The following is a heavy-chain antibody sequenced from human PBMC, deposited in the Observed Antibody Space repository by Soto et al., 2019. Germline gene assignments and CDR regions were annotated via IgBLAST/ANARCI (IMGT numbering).Heavy chain of an antibody. V-gene: IGHV3-66*01. D-gene: IGHD4-17*01. CDR2: IYSGGST. J-gene: IGHJ6*03. CDR1: GFTVSSNY. CDR3: VRSYGDYEVGGYYYYYYYMDV. Sequence: GGSLRLSCAASGFTVSSNYMSWVRQAPGKGLERVSVIYSGGSTYYADSVKGRFTISRDNSKNTLYLQMNSLRAEDTAVYYCVRSYGDYEVGGYYYYYYYMDVWGKGTTVTVSS.